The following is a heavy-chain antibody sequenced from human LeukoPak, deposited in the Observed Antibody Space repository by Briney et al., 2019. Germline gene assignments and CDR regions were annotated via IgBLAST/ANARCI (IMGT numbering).Heavy chain of an antibody. CDR2: IHHSGRT. V-gene: IGHV4-38-2*02. CDR1: GYSISRGYY. D-gene: IGHD2-15*01. J-gene: IGHJ4*02. Sequence: PSETLSLTCDVSGYSISRGYYWGWVRQSPGKGLEWIPNIHHSGRTYYNPSLKSRVTISVDMSKNQISLKLTSVTAADTAVYHCTRETIRFCSDTDCLQGEFWGQGALVTVSS. CDR3: TRETIRFCSDTDCLQGEF.